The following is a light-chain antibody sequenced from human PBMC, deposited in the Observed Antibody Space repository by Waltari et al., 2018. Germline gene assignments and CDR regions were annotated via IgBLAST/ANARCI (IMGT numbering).Light chain of an antibody. V-gene: IGLV3-21*04. CDR2: DDR. CDR3: QVWDSSSDPVI. J-gene: IGLJ2*01. CDR1: NIGTKS. Sequence: SYVLTQTPSVSVAPRKTARITCGGDNIGTKSVHWYQQKPGQAPVLVIYDDRDRASGIPERISGSNSGNTATLTISSVEAGDEADYYCQVWDSSSDPVIFGGGTKLTVL.